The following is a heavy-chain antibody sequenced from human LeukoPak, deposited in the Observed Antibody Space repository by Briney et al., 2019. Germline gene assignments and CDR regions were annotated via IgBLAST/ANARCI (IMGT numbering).Heavy chain of an antibody. V-gene: IGHV1-46*01. Sequence: ASVKVSCKSSGYTFTSYYMYWVRQAPGQGLEWMGIINPSGGSTSYAQKFQGRVTMTRDMSTSTVYMELSSLRSEDTAVYYCASVLSGIAVAGSFDPWGQGTLVTVSS. D-gene: IGHD6-19*01. CDR1: GYTFTSYY. CDR3: ASVLSGIAVAGSFDP. J-gene: IGHJ5*02. CDR2: INPSGGST.